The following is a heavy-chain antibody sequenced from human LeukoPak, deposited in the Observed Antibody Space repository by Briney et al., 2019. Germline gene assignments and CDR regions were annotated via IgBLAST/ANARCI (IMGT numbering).Heavy chain of an antibody. J-gene: IGHJ6*03. CDR2: IIPIFGTA. D-gene: IGHD5-24*01. Sequence: SSVKVSCKASGGTFSSYAISWVLHAPGQGLEWMGGIIPIFGTANYAQKFQGRVTITTDESTSTAYMELGSLRSEDTAVYYCATDPRGDQRRLQRKYYYYMDVWGKGTTVTVSS. CDR3: ATDPRGDQRRLQRKYYYYMDV. CDR1: GGTFSSYA. V-gene: IGHV1-69*05.